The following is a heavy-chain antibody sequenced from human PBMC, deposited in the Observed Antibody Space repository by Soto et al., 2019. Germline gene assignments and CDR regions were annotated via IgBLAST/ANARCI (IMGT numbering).Heavy chain of an antibody. Sequence: QVQLVESGGGVVQPGRSLRLSCAASGFTYSTYTMHWVRQAPGKGLEWVAVISYDGNNTFYADSVKGRFTMSRDSTKQRVYLKMNRQRPDDRARDEGAGEEDCASEGTWKEGTDFDDWGQGALVTVSS. CDR3: AGEEDCASEGTWKEGTDFDD. V-gene: IGHV3-30-3*01. CDR2: ISYDGNNT. D-gene: IGHD2-21*02. CDR1: GFTYSTYT. J-gene: IGHJ4*02.